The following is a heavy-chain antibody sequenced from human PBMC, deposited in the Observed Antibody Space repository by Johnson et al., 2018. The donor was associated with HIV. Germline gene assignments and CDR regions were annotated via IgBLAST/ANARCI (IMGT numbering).Heavy chain of an antibody. CDR1: GIIVTGNF. J-gene: IGHJ3*02. V-gene: IGHV3-66*02. D-gene: IGHD5-12*01. Sequence: VQLVESGGGLVQPGGSLRLSCAASGIIVTGNFMSWVRQAPGKGLEWVSVINAGGDTYYADSVKGRFTISRDRSKNTVSLQMNSLRVEDTAVYYCASLYSGYDNDAFDIWGQGTMVTVSS. CDR3: ASLYSGYDNDAFDI. CDR2: INAGGDT.